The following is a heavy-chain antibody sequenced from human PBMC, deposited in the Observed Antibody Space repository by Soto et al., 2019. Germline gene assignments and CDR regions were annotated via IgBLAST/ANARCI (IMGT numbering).Heavy chain of an antibody. D-gene: IGHD6-19*01. CDR3: ARGVAGSGFDL. V-gene: IGHV6-1*01. Sequence: SQTLSLTCAISGDSVSSNTAAWNWIRSSPARGLEWLGRTYYRSNWRHDYAVSVKSRITVNPDTSKNHFSLQLNSVTPDDTAVYYCARGVAGSGFDLWGQGTLVTVSS. J-gene: IGHJ4*02. CDR2: TYYRSNWRH. CDR1: GDSVSSNTAA.